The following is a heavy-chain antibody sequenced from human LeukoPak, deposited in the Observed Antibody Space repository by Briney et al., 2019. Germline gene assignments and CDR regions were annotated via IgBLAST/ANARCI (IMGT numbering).Heavy chain of an antibody. Sequence: SVKVSCKASGYTFTGYYMHWVRQAPGQGLEWMGGIIPIFGTANYAQKFQGRVTITADESTSTAYMELSSLRSEDTAVYYCARDNSGSTASFDIWGQGTMVTVSS. V-gene: IGHV1-69*13. CDR2: IIPIFGTA. CDR1: GYTFTGYY. CDR3: ARDNSGSTASFDI. J-gene: IGHJ3*02. D-gene: IGHD1-26*01.